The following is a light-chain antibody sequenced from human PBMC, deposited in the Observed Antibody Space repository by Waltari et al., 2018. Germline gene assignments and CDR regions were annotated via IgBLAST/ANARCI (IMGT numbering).Light chain of an antibody. CDR2: AAS. Sequence: DIQLTQSPFFLSASVGDRVTITCRASQGISSHLAWYQQKPGKAPKVLICAASTLESGVPSRFSGSGSGTEFTLTISSLQPEDFTTYYCQQLNSYPLTFGGGTKVEIK. V-gene: IGKV1-9*01. J-gene: IGKJ4*01. CDR1: QGISSH. CDR3: QQLNSYPLT.